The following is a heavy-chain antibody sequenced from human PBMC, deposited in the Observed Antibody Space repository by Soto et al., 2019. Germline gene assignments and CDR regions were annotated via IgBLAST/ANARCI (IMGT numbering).Heavy chain of an antibody. Sequence: GGSLRLSCAASGFTFSSYAMSWVRQAPGKGLEWVSFISSSSSTIYYADSVKGRFTISRDNAKNSLYLQMNSLRDEDTAVYYCAPNAGTGERAPGYWGQGTLVTVSS. D-gene: IGHD7-27*01. J-gene: IGHJ4*02. CDR3: APNAGTGERAPGY. V-gene: IGHV3-48*02. CDR1: GFTFSSYA. CDR2: ISSSSSTI.